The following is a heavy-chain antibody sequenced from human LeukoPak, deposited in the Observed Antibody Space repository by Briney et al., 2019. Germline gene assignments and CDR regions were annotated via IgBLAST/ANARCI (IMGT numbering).Heavy chain of an antibody. D-gene: IGHD3-10*01. J-gene: IGHJ4*02. CDR2: INPKSGGT. V-gene: IGHV1-2*06. CDR1: GYTFTDYY. CDR3: ANSNYYGSGISDY. Sequence: ASVKVSCKAPGYTFTDYYVHWVRQAPGQGLEWMGRINPKSGGTNYAQKFQGRVTMTRDTSISTAYMELSRLRSDDTAMYYCANSNYYGSGISDYWGQGTLVTVSS.